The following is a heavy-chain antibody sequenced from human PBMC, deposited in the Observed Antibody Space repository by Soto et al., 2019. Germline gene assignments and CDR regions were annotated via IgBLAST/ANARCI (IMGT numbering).Heavy chain of an antibody. CDR1: GFTFSDYY. V-gene: IGHV3-11*06. D-gene: IGHD3-22*01. Sequence: GGSLRLSCAASGFTFSDYYMRWIRQAPGKGLEWVSYISSSSSYTNYADSVKGRFTISRDNAKNSLYLQMNSLRAEDTAVYYCARDLPRYYDSSGFLFDYWGQGTLVTVSS. CDR2: ISSSSSYT. J-gene: IGHJ4*02. CDR3: ARDLPRYYDSSGFLFDY.